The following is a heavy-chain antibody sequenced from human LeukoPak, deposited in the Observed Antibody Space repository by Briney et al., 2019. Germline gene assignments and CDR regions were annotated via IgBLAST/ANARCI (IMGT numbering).Heavy chain of an antibody. Sequence: SETLSLTCAVYGGSFGGYYWSWIRQPPGKGLEWIGEINHSGSTNYNPSLKSRVTISVDTSKNQFSLKLSSVTAADTAVYYCARVVPAAGADYWGQGTLVTVSS. D-gene: IGHD2-2*01. V-gene: IGHV4-34*01. CDR3: ARVVPAAGADY. J-gene: IGHJ4*02. CDR2: INHSGST. CDR1: GGSFGGYY.